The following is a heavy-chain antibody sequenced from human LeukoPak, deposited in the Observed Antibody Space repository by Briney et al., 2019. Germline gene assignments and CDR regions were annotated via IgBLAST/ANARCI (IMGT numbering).Heavy chain of an antibody. V-gene: IGHV4-59*08. Sequence: KPSETLSLTCTVSGGPINSYYWSWIRQPPGKGLEWIGYIYYSGSTNYNPSLNSRVTISIDTSKNQFSLRLSSVTAADTAVYYCARQMNTVTADYWGQGTLVTVSS. CDR3: ARQMNTVTADY. J-gene: IGHJ4*02. CDR2: IYYSGST. D-gene: IGHD4-17*01. CDR1: GGPINSYY.